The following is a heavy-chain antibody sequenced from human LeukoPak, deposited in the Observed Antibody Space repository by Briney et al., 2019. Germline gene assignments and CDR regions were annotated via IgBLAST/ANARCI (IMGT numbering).Heavy chain of an antibody. CDR1: GGTFSSYA. CDR2: IIPIFGTA. D-gene: IGHD2-21*01. V-gene: IGHV1-69*13. Sequence: SVKVSCKASGGTFSSYAISWVRQAPGQGLEWMGGIIPIFGTANYAQKFQGRVTITADESTSTAYMELSSLRSEDTALYYCARSARYCGCDCYPLDYWGQGTLVTVSS. J-gene: IGHJ4*02. CDR3: ARSARYCGCDCYPLDY.